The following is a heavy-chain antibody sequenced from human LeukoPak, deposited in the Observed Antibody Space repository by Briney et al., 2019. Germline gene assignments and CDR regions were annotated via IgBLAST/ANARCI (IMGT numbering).Heavy chain of an antibody. CDR2: ISYDGSNK. D-gene: IGHD2-15*01. CDR1: GFTFSSYG. Sequence: GGSLRLSYAASGFTFSSYGMHWVRQAPGKGLEWVAVISYDGSNKYYADSVRGRFTISRDNSKNTLYLQMNSLRAEDTAVYYCAKEVGEVAALDYWGQGTLVTVSS. J-gene: IGHJ4*02. CDR3: AKEVGEVAALDY. V-gene: IGHV3-30*18.